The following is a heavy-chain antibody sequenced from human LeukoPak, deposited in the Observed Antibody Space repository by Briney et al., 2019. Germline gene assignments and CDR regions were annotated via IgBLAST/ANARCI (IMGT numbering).Heavy chain of an antibody. CDR2: IYYSGST. Sequence: SDTLSLTCAVSGYSISSSNWWGWIRQPPGKGLEWIGYIYYSGSTYYNPSLKSRVTMSVDTSKNQFSLKLSSVTAVDTAVYYCARNVDTVMVRGGWFDPWGQGTLVTVSS. CDR3: ARNVDTVMVRGGWFDP. V-gene: IGHV4-28*01. D-gene: IGHD5-18*01. CDR1: GYSISSSNW. J-gene: IGHJ5*02.